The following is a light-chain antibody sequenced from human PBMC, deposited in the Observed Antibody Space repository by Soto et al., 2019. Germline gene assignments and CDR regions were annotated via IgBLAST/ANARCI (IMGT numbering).Light chain of an antibody. V-gene: IGLV2-14*01. J-gene: IGLJ2*01. CDR2: DVN. CDR3: TSYASSSTHVV. CDR1: SSDIGGYDF. Sequence: QSVLTQPASVSGSPGQSITLSRTGTSSDIGGYDFVSWYQLYPGKAPKLIIYDVNNRPSGVSNRFSGSKSGNTASLTISGLQAEDEADYYRTSYASSSTHVVFGGGTKLTVL.